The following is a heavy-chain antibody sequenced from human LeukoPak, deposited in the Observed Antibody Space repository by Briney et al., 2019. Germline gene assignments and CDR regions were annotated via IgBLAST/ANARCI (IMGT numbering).Heavy chain of an antibody. CDR3: ANQHSGYVRGYFDY. J-gene: IGHJ4*02. V-gene: IGHV3-30*18. Sequence: GGSLRLSCAASGFTFSSYAMHWVRQAPGKGLEWVAVISYDGSNKYYADSVKGRFTISRDNSKNTLYLQMNSLRAEDTAVYYCANQHSGYVRGYFDYWGQGTLVTVSS. CDR1: GFTFSSYA. D-gene: IGHD5-12*01. CDR2: ISYDGSNK.